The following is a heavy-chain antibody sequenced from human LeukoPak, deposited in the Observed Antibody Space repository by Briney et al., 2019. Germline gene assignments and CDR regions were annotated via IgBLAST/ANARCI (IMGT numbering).Heavy chain of an antibody. CDR3: ARGPPARDFSVVENWFDP. CDR2: INHSGST. J-gene: IGHJ5*02. V-gene: IGHV4-34*01. D-gene: IGHD2-21*01. CDR1: GGSFSGYY. Sequence: SETLSLTCAVYGGSFSGYYWSWIRQPPGKGLEWIGEINHSGSTNYNPSLKSRRTISVDTSKNQLSLKLSSVTAAETAVYYCARGPPARDFSVVENWFDPWGQGALVTVSS.